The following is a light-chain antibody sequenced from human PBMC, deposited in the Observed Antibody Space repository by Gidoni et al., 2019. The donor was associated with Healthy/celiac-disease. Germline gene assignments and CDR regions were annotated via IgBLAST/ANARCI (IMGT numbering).Light chain of an antibody. Sequence: RSSSPGERATTPCRARQIITSGDFESEQHRTREAPRRLIYGASRRATGMSDRCSGSVYGTDFSLTISGVDTEDIALYICQQYGRAPPIPFGEGTRLEFK. J-gene: IGKJ5*01. CDR3: QQYGRAPPIP. CDR1: QIITSGD. CDR2: GAS. V-gene: IGKV3-20*01.